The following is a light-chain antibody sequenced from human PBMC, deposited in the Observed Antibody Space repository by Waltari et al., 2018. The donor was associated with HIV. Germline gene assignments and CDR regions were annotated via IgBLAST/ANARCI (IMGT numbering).Light chain of an antibody. J-gene: IGKJ5*01. Sequence: EIVLTQSPATLSLSPGDRATISCRASQSVSTDLAWYQQKRGRAPRLLIYDASNRATGIPARFSGSGSGTDFTLTISGLEPEDFAVYYCQHRCDWPPSTTFGQGTRLEIK. V-gene: IGKV3-11*01. CDR1: QSVSTD. CDR2: DAS. CDR3: QHRCDWPPSTT.